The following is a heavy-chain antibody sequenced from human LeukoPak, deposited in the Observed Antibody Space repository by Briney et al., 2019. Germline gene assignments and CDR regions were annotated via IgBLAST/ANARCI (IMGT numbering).Heavy chain of an antibody. CDR3: ANSVVYAHYYFDY. J-gene: IGHJ4*02. CDR2: ISGSGGST. D-gene: IGHD2-8*02. Sequence: GGSLRLSCAASGFTFSSYAMSWVRQAPGKGLEWVSAISGSGGSTYYADSVKGRFTISRDNSKNTLYLQMNSLRAEDTAVYYCANSVVYAHYYFDYWGQGTLVTVPS. V-gene: IGHV3-23*01. CDR1: GFTFSSYA.